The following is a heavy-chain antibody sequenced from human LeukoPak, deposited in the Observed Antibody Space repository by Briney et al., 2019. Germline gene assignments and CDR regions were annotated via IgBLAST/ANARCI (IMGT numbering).Heavy chain of an antibody. D-gene: IGHD2-2*01. Sequence: SETLSLTYAVYGGSFSGYYWSWIRQPPGKGLEWIGEINHSGSTNYNPSLKSRVTISVDTSKNQFSLKLSSVTAADTAVYYCARRRAPRSTSQYYYYYMDVWGKGTTVTVSS. CDR2: INHSGST. J-gene: IGHJ6*03. V-gene: IGHV4-34*01. CDR3: ARRRAPRSTSQYYYYYMDV. CDR1: GGSFSGYY.